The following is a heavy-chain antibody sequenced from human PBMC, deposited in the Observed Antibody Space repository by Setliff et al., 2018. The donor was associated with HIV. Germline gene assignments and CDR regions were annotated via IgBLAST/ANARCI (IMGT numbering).Heavy chain of an antibody. CDR3: APLVGATGAPSY. V-gene: IGHV3-48*03. CDR2: ISTSGNRI. CDR1: GFTFSSYE. D-gene: IGHD1-26*01. Sequence: QSGGSLRLSCAASGFTFSSYEMNWVRQAPGKGLEWVSYISTSGNRIHYADSVKGRFTISRDNAKNSLYLQMDSLRAEDTAVYYCAPLVGATGAPSYWGQGTLVTVSS. J-gene: IGHJ4*02.